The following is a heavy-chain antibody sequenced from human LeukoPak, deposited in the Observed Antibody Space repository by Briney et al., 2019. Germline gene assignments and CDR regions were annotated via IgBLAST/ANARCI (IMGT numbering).Heavy chain of an antibody. Sequence: PGGSLRLSCAASGFTFSSYAMHWVRQAPGKGLEWVAVISYDGSNKYYADSVKGRFTISRDNSKNTLYLQMNSLRAEDTAVYYCARDSGWYSGPYYFDYWGQGTLVTVSS. V-gene: IGHV3-30*14. J-gene: IGHJ4*02. CDR1: GFTFSSYA. D-gene: IGHD6-19*01. CDR2: ISYDGSNK. CDR3: ARDSGWYSGPYYFDY.